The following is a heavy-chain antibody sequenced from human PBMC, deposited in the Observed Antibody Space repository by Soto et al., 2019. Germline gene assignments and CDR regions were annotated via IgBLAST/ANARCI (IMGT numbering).Heavy chain of an antibody. V-gene: IGHV4-34*01. CDR1: GGSFSGYY. J-gene: IGHJ4*02. D-gene: IGHD2-15*01. CDR2: INHSGST. CDR3: ARDYPYSLDHAGYFAF. Sequence: PSETLSLTCAVYGGSFSGYYWSWIRQPPGKGLEWIWEINHSGSTNYSPSLKSRVTISVDTSKNQFSLHLKSVTAADAAVYYCARDYPYSLDHAGYFAFWGQGTPVTGSS.